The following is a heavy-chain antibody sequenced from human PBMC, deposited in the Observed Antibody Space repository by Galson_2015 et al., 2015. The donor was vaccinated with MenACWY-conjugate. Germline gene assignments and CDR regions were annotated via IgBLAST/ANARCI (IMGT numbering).Heavy chain of an antibody. Sequence: SLRLSCAASGFNFNTYAMTWVRQAPGKGLEWVSAISGSGGFTYYEDSVEGRFTISRDNSKNTLYLQMNSLRAEDTAVYYCARIAAAGTGDAFDIWGQGTMVTVSS. D-gene: IGHD6-13*01. CDR1: GFNFNTYA. J-gene: IGHJ3*02. V-gene: IGHV3-23*01. CDR2: ISGSGGFT. CDR3: ARIAAAGTGDAFDI.